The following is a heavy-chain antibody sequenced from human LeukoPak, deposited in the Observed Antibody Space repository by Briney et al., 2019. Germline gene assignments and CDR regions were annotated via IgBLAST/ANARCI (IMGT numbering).Heavy chain of an antibody. Sequence: SETLSLTCSIYGGSFSGYYWNWIRQSPGKGLEWIGEINYSGSTNYNPSLKSRVTISVDTSKNQFSLRLRSVTAADTAVYYCARFPCSGDSCYSGIRAFDIWGQGTMVTVPS. D-gene: IGHD2-15*01. J-gene: IGHJ3*02. CDR2: INYSGST. CDR3: ARFPCSGDSCYSGIRAFDI. CDR1: GGSFSGYY. V-gene: IGHV4-34*01.